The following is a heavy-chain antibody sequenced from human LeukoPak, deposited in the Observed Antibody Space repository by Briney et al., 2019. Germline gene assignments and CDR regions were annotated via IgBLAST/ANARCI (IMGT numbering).Heavy chain of an antibody. D-gene: IGHD6-13*01. Sequence: GGTLRLSRAASGFTFSSHGMNWVRQAPGKGLEWVSGISGSGGRTYYADSVKGRFTISRDNSKNTLYLQMNSLRAEDTAVYYCAKGGEVSSWYKRLKLYFDSWGRGTLVTVSS. V-gene: IGHV3-23*01. J-gene: IGHJ4*02. CDR1: GFTFSSHG. CDR2: ISGSGGRT. CDR3: AKGGEVSSWYKRLKLYFDS.